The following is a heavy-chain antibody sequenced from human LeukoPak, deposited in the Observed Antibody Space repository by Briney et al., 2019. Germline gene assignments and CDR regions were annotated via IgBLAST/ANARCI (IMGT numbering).Heavy chain of an antibody. J-gene: IGHJ1*01. V-gene: IGHV3-30*02. D-gene: IGHD6-19*01. CDR1: GFTFSSYG. CDR2: IRYDGSNK. Sequence: GGSLRLSCAASGFTFSSYGMHWVRQAPGKGLEWVAFIRYDGSNKYYADSVKGRFTISRDNSKNTLYLQMNSLRAEDTAVYYCAKIEDLELSSGWYKYFQHWGQGTLVTVSS. CDR3: AKIEDLELSSGWYKYFQH.